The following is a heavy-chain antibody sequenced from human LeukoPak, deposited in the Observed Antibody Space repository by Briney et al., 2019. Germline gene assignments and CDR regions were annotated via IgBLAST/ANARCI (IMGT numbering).Heavy chain of an antibody. Sequence: SVKVSCKASGGTFSSYAISWVRQAPGQGLEWMGGFIPIFGTANYAQKFQGRVTITTDESTSTAYMELSSLRSEDTAVYYCARVYGSGSYYVAVNWFDPWGQGTLVTVSS. D-gene: IGHD3-10*01. CDR3: ARVYGSGSYYVAVNWFDP. CDR1: GGTFSSYA. CDR2: FIPIFGTA. J-gene: IGHJ5*02. V-gene: IGHV1-69*05.